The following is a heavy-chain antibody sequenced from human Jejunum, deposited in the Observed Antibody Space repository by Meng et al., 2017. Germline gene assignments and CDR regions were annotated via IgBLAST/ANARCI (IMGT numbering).Heavy chain of an antibody. CDR3: ARGPYTHGHFWYFDL. CDR2: IDYTEYT. CDR1: GGSISSSSFY. V-gene: IGHV4-39*01. J-gene: IGHJ2*01. Sequence: QLQVQESGPGLVKPSETLSLTCTGPGGSISSSSFYWVWIRQPPGMGLEWIGSIDYTEYTHFNASLKSRVTMSIDTSRKQISLMLSSVTAADTAVYYCARGPYTHGHFWYFDLWGRGTLVTVSS. D-gene: IGHD5-18*01.